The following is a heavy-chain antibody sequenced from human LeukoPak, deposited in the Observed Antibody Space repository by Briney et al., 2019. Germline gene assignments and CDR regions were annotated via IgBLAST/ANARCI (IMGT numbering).Heavy chain of an antibody. J-gene: IGHJ2*01. D-gene: IGHD4-17*01. CDR3: ARGVLTDYYFDL. Sequence: SETLSLTCAVYGGSFSGYYWSWIRQSPGKGLEWIGEMHYSGGTSYNPSLKSRVTLSLDTSKNQFSLKLSSMTAADTAVYYCARGVLTDYYFDLWGRGTLVTVSS. CDR2: MHYSGGT. V-gene: IGHV4-34*01. CDR1: GGSFSGYY.